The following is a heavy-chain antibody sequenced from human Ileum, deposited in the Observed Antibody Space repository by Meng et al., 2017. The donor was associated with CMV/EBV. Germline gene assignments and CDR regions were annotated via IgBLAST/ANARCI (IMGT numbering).Heavy chain of an antibody. D-gene: IGHD6-6*01. CDR1: GFTFSDSA. CDR3: AKVMSSSSPAFDS. J-gene: IGHJ4*02. Sequence: GGSLRFSCAASGFTFSDSAMHWVRQTPGKGLEWVGLISNDGVIKYYGDSVKGRCTISRDSSSSTLYMQLNDLRPDDTAVYYCAKVMSSSSPAFDSWGQGTLVTVSS. CDR2: ISNDGVIK. V-gene: IGHV3-30*04.